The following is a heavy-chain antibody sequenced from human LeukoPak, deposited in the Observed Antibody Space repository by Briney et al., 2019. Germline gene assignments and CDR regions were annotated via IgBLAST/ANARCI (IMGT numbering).Heavy chain of an antibody. V-gene: IGHV3-33*06. CDR3: AEDGSIAVAGIEDY. CDR2: IWYDGSNK. CDR1: GFTFSSYG. D-gene: IGHD6-19*01. Sequence: GRSLRLSCAASGFTFSSYGMHWVRQAPGKGLEWVAVIWYDGSNKYYADSVKGRFTISRDNSKNTLYLQMNSLRAEDTAVYYCAEDGSIAVAGIEDYWGQGTLVTVSS. J-gene: IGHJ4*02.